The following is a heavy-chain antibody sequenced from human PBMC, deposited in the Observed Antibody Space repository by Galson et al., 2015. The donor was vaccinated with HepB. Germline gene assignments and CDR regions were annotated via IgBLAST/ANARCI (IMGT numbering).Heavy chain of an antibody. D-gene: IGHD3-10*01. CDR3: ARLFRAYYYGSGRGFDP. V-gene: IGHV5-51*01. CDR2: IYPGDSDT. CDR1: GYSFTSYW. Sequence: QSGAEVKKPGESLKISCKGSGYSFTSYWIGWVRQMPGEGLEWMGIIYPGDSDTRYSPSFQGQVTISADKSISTAYLQWSSLKASDTAMYYCARLFRAYYYGSGRGFDPWGQGTLVTVSS. J-gene: IGHJ5*02.